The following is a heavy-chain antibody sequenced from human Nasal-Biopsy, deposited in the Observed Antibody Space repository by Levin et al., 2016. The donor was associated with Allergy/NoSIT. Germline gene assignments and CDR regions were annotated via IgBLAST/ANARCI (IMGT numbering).Heavy chain of an antibody. J-gene: IGHJ6*03. D-gene: IGHD5-18*01. CDR2: VSSSGDT. CDR1: GGSINGFIYH. CDR3: ARSGDSTGYSGYFYYLDV. V-gene: IGHV4-39*01. Sequence: SETLSLTCTVSGGSINGFIYHWYWIRQSPEKGLEWIGSVSSSGDTYYNPSLNSRAAMAIDTSRIQFSLRLNSVTAADTAVYYCARSGDSTGYSGYFYYLDVWGRGTTVTVSS.